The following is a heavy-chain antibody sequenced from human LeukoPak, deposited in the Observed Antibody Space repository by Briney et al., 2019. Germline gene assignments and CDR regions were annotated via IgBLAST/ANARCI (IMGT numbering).Heavy chain of an antibody. CDR3: ARAHYIMAFDY. D-gene: IGHD3-16*01. CDR1: GFTFSSYA. J-gene: IGHJ4*02. V-gene: IGHV3-30*04. CDR2: ISYDGSNE. Sequence: GGSLRLSCAASGFTFSSYAMHWVRQAPGKGLEWVAVISYDGSNEYYADSVKGRFTISRDNSKNTLYLQMNSLRAEDTAVYYCARAHYIMAFDYWGQGTLVTVSS.